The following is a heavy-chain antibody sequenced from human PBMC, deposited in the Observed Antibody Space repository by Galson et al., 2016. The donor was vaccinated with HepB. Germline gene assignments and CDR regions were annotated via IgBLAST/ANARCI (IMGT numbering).Heavy chain of an antibody. V-gene: IGHV5-51*01. J-gene: IGHJ5*01. D-gene: IGHD2-2*01. CDR1: GYSFSSYW. CDR3: ARPREYASSS. CDR2: IYPDDSDT. Sequence: QSGAEVKKPGESLKISCKASGYSFSSYWIGWVRQMPGKGLEWMGIIYPDDSDTRYNPSFEGHISVDKSTYTAYLQWSSLKASDTAIYYCARPREYASSSWG.